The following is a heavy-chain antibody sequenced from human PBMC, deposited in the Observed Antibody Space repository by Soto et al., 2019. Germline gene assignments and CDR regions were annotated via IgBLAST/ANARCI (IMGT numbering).Heavy chain of an antibody. CDR1: GYSFTSYW. CDR3: ARTAAAGKYYYGVDV. V-gene: IGHV5-51*01. J-gene: IGHJ6*02. CDR2: IYPGDSDT. Sequence: GESLKISCKGSGYSFTSYWIGWVRQMPGKGLEWMGIIYPGDSDTRYSPSFQGQVTTSADKSISTTYLQWSSLKASDTAMYYCARTAAAGKYYYGVDVWGQGTTVTVSS. D-gene: IGHD6-13*01.